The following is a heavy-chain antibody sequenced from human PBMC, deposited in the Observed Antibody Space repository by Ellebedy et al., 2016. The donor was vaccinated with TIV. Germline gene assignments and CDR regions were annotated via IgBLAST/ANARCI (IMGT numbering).Heavy chain of an antibody. D-gene: IGHD3-10*01. CDR1: GGTFSSYA. J-gene: IGHJ6*02. CDR2: IIPIFGTA. Sequence: AASVKVSCKASGGTFSSYAISWVRQAPGQGLEWMGGIIPIFGTANYAQKFQGRVTMTRDTSTSTVYMELSSLRSEDTAVYYCASSGDYYYGMDVWGQGTTVTVSS. V-gene: IGHV1-69*05. CDR3: ASSGDYYYGMDV.